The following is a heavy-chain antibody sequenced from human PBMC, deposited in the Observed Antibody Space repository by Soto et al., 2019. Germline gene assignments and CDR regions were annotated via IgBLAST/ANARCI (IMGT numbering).Heavy chain of an antibody. CDR3: ARGRLRSTSCIVY. CDR2: IKQDGSEK. CDR1: GCTFSSYW. D-gene: IGHD2-2*01. J-gene: IGHJ4*02. Sequence: EVQLVESGGGLVQPGGSLRLSCAASGCTFSSYWMSWVRQAPGKGLEWMANIKQDGSEKYYVDSVKGRFTISRDTAKNSLYLQMNSLRSEDTAVYYCARGRLRSTSCIVYWGQGTLVAVSS. V-gene: IGHV3-7*03.